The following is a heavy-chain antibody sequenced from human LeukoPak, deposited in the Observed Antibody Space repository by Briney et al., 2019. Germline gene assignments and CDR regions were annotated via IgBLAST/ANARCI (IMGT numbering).Heavy chain of an antibody. Sequence: PSETLSLTCTVSGYSISSGYYWGWIRQPPGKGLEWIGSIYHSGSTYYNPSLKSRVTTSVDTSKNQFSLKLSSVTAADTAVYYCARTLLAAAGTGGWFDPWGQGTLVTVSS. D-gene: IGHD6-13*01. V-gene: IGHV4-38-2*02. CDR2: IYHSGST. CDR1: GYSISSGYY. J-gene: IGHJ5*02. CDR3: ARTLLAAAGTGGWFDP.